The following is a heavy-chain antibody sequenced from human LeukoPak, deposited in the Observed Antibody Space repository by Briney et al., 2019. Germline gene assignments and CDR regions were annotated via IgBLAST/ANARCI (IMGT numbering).Heavy chain of an antibody. Sequence: GGSLRLSCVASGFTFSSYNMNWVRQAPGRGLEWISYISSSGSTTTYAESVKGRFTISQDNAKNSLYLQMNSLRVDDTAMYYCVRGSMTTSPPYWGQGVLVIVSS. D-gene: IGHD4-11*01. CDR2: ISSSGSTT. CDR1: GFTFSSYN. V-gene: IGHV3-48*04. CDR3: VRGSMTTSPPY. J-gene: IGHJ4*02.